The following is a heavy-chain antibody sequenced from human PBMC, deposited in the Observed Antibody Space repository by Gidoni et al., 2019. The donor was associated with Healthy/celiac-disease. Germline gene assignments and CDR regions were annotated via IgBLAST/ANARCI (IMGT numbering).Heavy chain of an antibody. D-gene: IGHD3-10*01. CDR2: ISWNSGSI. CDR1: GFTFDDYA. V-gene: IGHV3-9*01. J-gene: IGHJ3*02. CDR3: ARGRYGSGHYDAFDI. Sequence: EVQLVESGGGLVQPGRSLRLSCASSGFTFDDYAMHWVRQAPGKGLEWVSGISWNSGSIGYADSVKGRFTISRDNAKNSLYLQMNSLRAEDTALYYWARGRYGSGHYDAFDIWGQGTMVTVSS.